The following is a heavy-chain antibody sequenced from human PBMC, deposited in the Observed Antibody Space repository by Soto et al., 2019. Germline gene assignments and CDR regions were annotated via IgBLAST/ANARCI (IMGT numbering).Heavy chain of an antibody. J-gene: IGHJ6*02. CDR3: ARPGRDVYTWGYYYYYYGMDV. CDR1: GYSFTSYW. Sequence: PGESLKISCKGSGYSFTSYWISWVRQMPGKGLEWMGRIDPSDSYTNYSPSFQGHVTISADKSISTAYLQWSSLKASDTAMYYCARPGRDVYTWGYYYYYYGMDVWGQGTTVTVSS. CDR2: IDPSDSYT. V-gene: IGHV5-10-1*01. D-gene: IGHD3-10*01.